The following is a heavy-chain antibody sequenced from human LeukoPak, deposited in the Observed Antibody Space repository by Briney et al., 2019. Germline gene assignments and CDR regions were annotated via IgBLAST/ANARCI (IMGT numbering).Heavy chain of an antibody. CDR2: INSDGSST. CDR1: GVTFSSYW. D-gene: IGHD3-10*01. J-gene: IGHJ4*02. Sequence: GGSLRLSCAAAGVTFSSYWMHWVRHAPGKGLVWVSRINSDGSSTNYADSVKGRFTISRDNAKNTLYLQMNSLRAEDTAIYYCARDSNYYGSGSYLYDWGQGTLVTVSS. CDR3: ARDSNYYGSGSYLYD. V-gene: IGHV3-74*01.